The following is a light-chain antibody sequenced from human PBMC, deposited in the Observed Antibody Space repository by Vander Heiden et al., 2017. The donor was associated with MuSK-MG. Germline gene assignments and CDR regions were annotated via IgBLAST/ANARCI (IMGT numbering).Light chain of an antibody. CDR3: QHYNNYS. Sequence: DIQMTQSPSTLSAFVGDRVTITCRASQSIRTWLAWYQQKPGKAPRLLIYDASSLNRGVQSRFSGSGAGTEFTLTSSSRQTDDFATYDCQHYNNYSFGHGTKVDIK. J-gene: IGKJ3*01. CDR2: DAS. CDR1: QSIRTW. V-gene: IGKV1-5*01.